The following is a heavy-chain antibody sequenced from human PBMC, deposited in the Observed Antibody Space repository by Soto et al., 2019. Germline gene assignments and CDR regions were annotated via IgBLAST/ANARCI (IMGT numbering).Heavy chain of an antibody. CDR1: GGSISSYY. CDR2: IYTSGST. CDR3: ARDRIAVAGYAFDI. V-gene: IGHV4-4*07. Sequence: PSETLSLTCTVSGGSISSYYWGWIRQPAGKGLEWIGRIYTSGSTNYNPSLKSRVTMSVDTSKNQFSLKLSSVTAADTAVYYCARDRIAVAGYAFDIWGQGTMVTVSS. D-gene: IGHD6-19*01. J-gene: IGHJ3*02.